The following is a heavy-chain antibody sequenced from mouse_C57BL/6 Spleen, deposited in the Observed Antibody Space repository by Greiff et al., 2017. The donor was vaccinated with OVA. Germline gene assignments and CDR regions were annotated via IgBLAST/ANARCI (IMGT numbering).Heavy chain of an antibody. Sequence: VKLVESGPGLVAPSQSLSITCTVSGFSLTSYAISWVRQPPGKGLEWLGVIWTGGGTNYNSALKSRLSISKDNSKSQVFLKMNSLQTDDTARYYCARVDYYGSSPYAMDYWGQGTSVTVSS. D-gene: IGHD1-1*01. CDR3: ARVDYYGSSPYAMDY. CDR2: IWTGGGT. CDR1: GFSLTSYA. J-gene: IGHJ4*01. V-gene: IGHV2-9-1*01.